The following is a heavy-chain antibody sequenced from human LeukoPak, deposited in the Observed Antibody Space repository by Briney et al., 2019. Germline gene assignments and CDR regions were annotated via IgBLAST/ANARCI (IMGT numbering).Heavy chain of an antibody. CDR2: IRSKAYGGTT. D-gene: IGHD6-19*01. CDR3: TRRGSGWHFDY. CDR1: GFTFGDYA. Sequence: PGGSLRLSCTASGFTFGDYAMSWLRQAPGKGLEWVGFIRSKAYGGTTEYAASVKGRFTISRDDSKSIAYLQMNSLKTEDTAVYYCTRRGSGWHFDYWGQGTLVTVSS. J-gene: IGHJ4*02. V-gene: IGHV3-49*03.